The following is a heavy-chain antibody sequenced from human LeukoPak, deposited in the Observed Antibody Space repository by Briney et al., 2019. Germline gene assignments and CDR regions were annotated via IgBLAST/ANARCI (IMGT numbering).Heavy chain of an antibody. CDR1: GFTFSSYG. V-gene: IGHV3-30*02. CDR2: IWNDGNKK. D-gene: IGHD7-27*01. J-gene: IGHJ3*02. CDR3: AKLGTFGAFDI. Sequence: GGSLRLSCTASGFTFSSYGMHWVRQAPGKGLEWVAFIWNDGNKKFCADSVKGRFTISRDNSKNTLYLQMNRLRTEDTAVYYCAKLGTFGAFDIWGQGTMAIVSS.